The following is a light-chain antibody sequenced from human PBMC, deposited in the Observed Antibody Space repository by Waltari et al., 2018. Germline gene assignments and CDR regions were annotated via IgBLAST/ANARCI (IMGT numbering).Light chain of an antibody. J-gene: IGLJ1*01. CDR3: SSYTTSSAPGV. V-gene: IGLV2-14*01. CDR1: SSDVGGYNY. Sequence: QSALTQPASVSGSPGQSITISCTGTSSDVGGYNYVSWYQQHPGKAPHLIIYEVSNRPSGISNRFSASKPGNTASLTISGLQAEDEADYYCSSYTTSSAPGVFGTGTRVTVL. CDR2: EVS.